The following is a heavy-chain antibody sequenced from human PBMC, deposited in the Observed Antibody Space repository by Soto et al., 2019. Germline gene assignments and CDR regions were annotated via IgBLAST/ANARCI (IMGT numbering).Heavy chain of an antibody. V-gene: IGHV3-33*01. CDR2: IWYDGTQK. D-gene: IGHD3-16*01. CDR3: ARDLGGLRFWGLDY. CDR1: GFTFNTYS. Sequence: QVQLEESGGGVVQPGRSLRLSCEASGFTFNTYSMHWVRQPPGKGLEWLAAIWYDGTQKYYADSVKGRFIISRDNSKNTIFLQMNSLRVEDTAVYYCARDLGGLRFWGLDYWGQGTLVAVSS. J-gene: IGHJ4*02.